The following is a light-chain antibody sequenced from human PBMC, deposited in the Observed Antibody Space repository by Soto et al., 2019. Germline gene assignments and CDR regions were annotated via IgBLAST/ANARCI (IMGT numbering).Light chain of an antibody. V-gene: IGKV1-5*03. CDR3: QQYNSYPIT. CDR1: QNIINW. Sequence: DIQMTQSPSTLSASVGDRVTITCRASQNIINWLAWYQQKPGRAPNLLIYKASSLESGVPSRFSGSGSGTEFTLTISSLQPDDFATYYCQQYNSYPITFGQGTRLEIK. CDR2: KAS. J-gene: IGKJ5*01.